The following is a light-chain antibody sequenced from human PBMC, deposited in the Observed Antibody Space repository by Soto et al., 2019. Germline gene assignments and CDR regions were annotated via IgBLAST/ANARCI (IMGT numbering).Light chain of an antibody. Sequence: QSVLTQPPSASGSPGQSVTISCTGTSIDVGGYNYVSWYQQHPGKAPKLMIYGVSKRPSGVPDRFSGSKSGNTASLTVSGLQAEDEADYYCSSYAGSNNVFGTGTKVTVL. CDR1: SIDVGGYNY. J-gene: IGLJ1*01. CDR2: GVS. CDR3: SSYAGSNNV. V-gene: IGLV2-8*01.